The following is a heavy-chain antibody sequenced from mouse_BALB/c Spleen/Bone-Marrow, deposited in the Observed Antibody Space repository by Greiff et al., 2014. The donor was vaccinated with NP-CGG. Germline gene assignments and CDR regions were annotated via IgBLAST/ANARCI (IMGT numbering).Heavy chain of an antibody. CDR3: ARPATYYGNFYWYSDV. D-gene: IGHD2-10*01. CDR1: GYTFTSYI. CDR2: VNPYNDGT. V-gene: IGHV1-14*01. Sequence: EVQLQESGPELVKPGASVKMSCKASGYTFTSYIMHWVKQKPGQGLEWIGYVNPYNDGTKYNEKFKGKATLTSDKSSSTAYMELSSLTSEDSAVYYCARPATYYGNFYWYSDVWGAATTVTVSS. J-gene: IGHJ1*01.